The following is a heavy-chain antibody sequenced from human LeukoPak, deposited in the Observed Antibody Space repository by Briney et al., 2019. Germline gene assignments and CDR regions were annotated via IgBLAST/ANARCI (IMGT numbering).Heavy chain of an antibody. CDR3: AKESDRYYFDY. Sequence: GGSLRLSCAASGFTFKTYTMHWVRQAPGMGLEWVSSISSSSSYIFYADSVKGRFTISRDNAKNSLYLQMNSLRAEDMALYYCAKESDRYYFDYWGQGTLVTVSS. CDR2: ISSSSSYI. J-gene: IGHJ4*02. CDR1: GFTFKTYT. D-gene: IGHD2-21*02. V-gene: IGHV3-21*04.